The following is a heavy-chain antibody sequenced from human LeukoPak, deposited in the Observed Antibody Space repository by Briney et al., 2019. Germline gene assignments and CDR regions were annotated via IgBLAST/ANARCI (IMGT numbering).Heavy chain of an antibody. CDR2: IWYDGSNK. J-gene: IGHJ3*02. CDR3: ARDGYDSSGYYRPSAFDI. Sequence: GGSLRLSCAASGFTFSSYGMHWVRQAPGKGLEWVAVIWYDGSNKYYADSVKGRFTISRDNSKNTLYLQKNSLRAEDTAVYYCARDGYDSSGYYRPSAFDIWGQGTMVTVSS. V-gene: IGHV3-33*01. CDR1: GFTFSSYG. D-gene: IGHD3-22*01.